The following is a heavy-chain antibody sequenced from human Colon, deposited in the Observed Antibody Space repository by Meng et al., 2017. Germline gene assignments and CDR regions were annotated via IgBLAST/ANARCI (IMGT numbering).Heavy chain of an antibody. CDR3: ARDMSGGYYWFDP. D-gene: IGHD3-22*01. J-gene: IGHJ5*02. CDR1: GGSISTSGHW. Sequence: HLPAAGPALVHPSKTPSPTCPVSGGSISTSGHWWSWIRQHPGKGLEWIGYVFYSGSTQYNPSLKSRVSISVDTSKNQFSLKLYSMTAADTAVYYCARDMSGGYYWFDPWGQGTLVTVSS. CDR2: VFYSGST. V-gene: IGHV4-31*03.